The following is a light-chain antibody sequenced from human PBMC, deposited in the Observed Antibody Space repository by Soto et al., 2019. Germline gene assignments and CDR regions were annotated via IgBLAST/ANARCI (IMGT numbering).Light chain of an antibody. Sequence: DIQMTQSPSTLSASVGDRVTITFRASQSISNWLAWYQQKPGKAPKLLIYDASSLESGVPSRFSGSGSETEFTLTITSLQPGDFATYYCQQYKSYRTFGQGTKVDIK. V-gene: IGKV1-5*01. J-gene: IGKJ1*01. CDR1: QSISNW. CDR2: DAS. CDR3: QQYKSYRT.